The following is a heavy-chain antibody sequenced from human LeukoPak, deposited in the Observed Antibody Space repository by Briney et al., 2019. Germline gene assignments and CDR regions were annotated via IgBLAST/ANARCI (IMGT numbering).Heavy chain of an antibody. D-gene: IGHD2-2*01. Sequence: PGRSLRLSCAASGFTFSSYGMHWVRQAPGKGLEGVAVISYDGSNKYYADSVKGRFTISRDNSKNTLYLQMNSLRAEDTAVYYCAKDSRSAAVYYYYGMDVWGKGTTVTVSS. CDR2: ISYDGSNK. CDR3: AKDSRSAAVYYYYGMDV. CDR1: GFTFSSYG. V-gene: IGHV3-30*18. J-gene: IGHJ6*04.